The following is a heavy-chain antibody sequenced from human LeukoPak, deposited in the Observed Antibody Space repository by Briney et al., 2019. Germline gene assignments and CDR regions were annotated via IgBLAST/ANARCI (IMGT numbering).Heavy chain of an antibody. CDR1: GFSVSNYY. J-gene: IGHJ5*02. V-gene: IGHV3-53*01. Sequence: GSLRLSCVASGFSVSNYYMSWVRQAPGEGLEWVSVIYTGGSTHYVDSVKGRFTISRDNSKNTLYLQMNSLRAEDTAMYYCASRNHWGQGTLVTVSS. CDR2: IYTGGST. CDR3: ASRNH.